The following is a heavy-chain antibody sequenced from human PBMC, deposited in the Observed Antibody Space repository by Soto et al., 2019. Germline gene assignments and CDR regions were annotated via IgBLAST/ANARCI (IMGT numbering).Heavy chain of an antibody. CDR3: ARDKNGRRPYYYGMDV. CDR2: IWYDGSNK. CDR1: GFTFSSYG. Sequence: HPVGSLRLSCAASGFTFSSYGMHWVRQAPGKGLEWVAAIWYDGSNKYYADSVKGRFTISRDNSKNTLYLQMNSLRAEDTAVYYCARDKNGRRPYYYGMDVWGQGTTVTVSS. V-gene: IGHV3-33*01. D-gene: IGHD1-1*01. J-gene: IGHJ6*02.